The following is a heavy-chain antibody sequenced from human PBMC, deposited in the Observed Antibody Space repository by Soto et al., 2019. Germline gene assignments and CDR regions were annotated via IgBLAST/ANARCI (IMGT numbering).Heavy chain of an antibody. CDR3: AKDRDSWYFSYWFDP. V-gene: IGHV3-23*01. CDR2: ISGSGGST. Sequence: GGSLRLSCAASGFTFSSYAMSWVRQAPGKGLEWVSAISGSGGSTYYADSVKGRFTISRDNSKNTLYLQMNSLRAEDTAVYYCAKDRDSWYFSYWFDPWGQGTLVTVSS. CDR1: GFTFSSYA. D-gene: IGHD6-13*01. J-gene: IGHJ5*02.